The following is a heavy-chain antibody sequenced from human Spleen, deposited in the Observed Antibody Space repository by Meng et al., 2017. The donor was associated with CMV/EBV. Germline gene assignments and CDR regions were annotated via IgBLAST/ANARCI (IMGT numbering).Heavy chain of an antibody. D-gene: IGHD3-16*01. CDR3: AKEAVGGFDP. CDR2: ISSSGSYI. CDR1: GFTFSTYS. J-gene: IGHJ5*02. Sequence: LSLTCAASGFTFSTYSMNWVRQTPGKGLEWVSSISSSGSYIYYADSVKGRFTISRDNAKNSVYLQMNSLRPEDMALYYCAKEAVGGFDPWGQGTLVTVSS. V-gene: IGHV3-21*04.